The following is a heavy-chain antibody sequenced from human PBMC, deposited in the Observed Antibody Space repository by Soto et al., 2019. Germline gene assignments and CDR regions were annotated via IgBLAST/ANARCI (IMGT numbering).Heavy chain of an antibody. V-gene: IGHV1-8*01. D-gene: IGHD3-22*01. CDR3: AREKSSGYYYDY. CDR2: MNPNSGNT. Sequence: QVQLVQSGAEVKKPGASVKVSCKASGYTFTSYDINWVRQATGQGLEWMGWMNPNSGNTAYAQKFQGRVTMTRNTSISTAYMALSSLRSEDTAVSYCAREKSSGYYYDYWCQGTLVTVSS. J-gene: IGHJ4*02. CDR1: GYTFTSYD.